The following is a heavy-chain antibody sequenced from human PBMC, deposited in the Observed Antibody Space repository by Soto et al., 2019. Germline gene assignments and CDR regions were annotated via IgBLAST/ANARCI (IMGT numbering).Heavy chain of an antibody. J-gene: IGHJ4*02. CDR3: ARTPFGSELRNLDY. CDR1: GGSVSSGSYY. V-gene: IGHV4-61*01. Sequence: QVQLQESGPGLVKPSETLSLTCTVSGGSVSSGSYYWSWIRQPPGMGLEWIGYFYYTGSTNYNPSRTNRVTTSVDTSKNQFALKLSSVSATDTAVYYCARTPFGSELRNLDYWGQGTLVTVSS. CDR2: FYYTGST. D-gene: IGHD1-26*01.